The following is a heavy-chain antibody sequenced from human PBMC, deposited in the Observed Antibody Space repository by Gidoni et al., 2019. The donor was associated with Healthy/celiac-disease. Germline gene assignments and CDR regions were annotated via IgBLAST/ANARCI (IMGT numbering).Heavy chain of an antibody. Sequence: EVQLVESGGGLVKPGRSLRLSCTASGFTFGDYAMSWFRQAPGKGLEWVGFIRSKAYGGTTEYAASVKGRFTISRDDSKSTAYLQMNSLKTEDTAVYYCTRDRPSVAGDSSGYYYPPSYWGQGTLVTVSS. D-gene: IGHD3-22*01. CDR2: IRSKAYGGTT. J-gene: IGHJ4*02. CDR1: GFTFGDYA. V-gene: IGHV3-49*05. CDR3: TRDRPSVAGDSSGYYYPPSY.